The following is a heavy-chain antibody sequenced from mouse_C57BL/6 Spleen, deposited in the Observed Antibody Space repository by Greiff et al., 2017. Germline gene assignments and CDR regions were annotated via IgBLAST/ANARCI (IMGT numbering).Heavy chain of an antibody. D-gene: IGHD2-4*01. CDR2: IDPSDSYT. J-gene: IGHJ2*01. V-gene: IGHV1-50*01. CDR1: GYTFTSYW. Sequence: QVQLQQPGAELVKPGASVKLSCKASGYTFTSYWMQWVKQRPGQGLEWIGEIDPSDSYTNYNQKFKGKATLTVDTSSSTAYMQLSSLTSEDSAVYYCARRGTLYYDYDVDYWGQGTTLTVSS. CDR3: ARRGTLYYDYDVDY.